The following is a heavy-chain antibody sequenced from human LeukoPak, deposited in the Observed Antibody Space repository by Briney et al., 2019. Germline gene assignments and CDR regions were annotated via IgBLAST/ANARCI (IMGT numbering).Heavy chain of an antibody. Sequence: PGGSLRLSCAASGFTVSSNYMSWVRQAPGKGLEWVSAISGGGGSTYYADSVKGRFTISRDNSRDIVYLQMNSLRAEDTAVYYCAKSPSPTSGWYFRWFDYWGQGTLVTVSS. CDR2: ISGGGGST. V-gene: IGHV3-23*01. CDR3: AKSPSPTSGWYFRWFDY. J-gene: IGHJ4*02. CDR1: GFTVSSNY. D-gene: IGHD6-19*01.